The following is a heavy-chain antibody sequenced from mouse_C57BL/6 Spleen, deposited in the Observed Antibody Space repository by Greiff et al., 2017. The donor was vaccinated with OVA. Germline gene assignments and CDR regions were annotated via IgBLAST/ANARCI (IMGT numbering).Heavy chain of an antibody. Sequence: QVHVKQPGAELVKPGASVKLSCKASGYTFTSYWMHWVKQRPGQGLEWIGMIHPNSGSTNYNEKFKSKATLTVDKSSSTAYMQLSSLTSEDSAVYYCAREDRDGNWFAYWGQGTLVTVSA. CDR1: GYTFTSYW. D-gene: IGHD2-1*01. J-gene: IGHJ3*01. V-gene: IGHV1-64*01. CDR2: IHPNSGST. CDR3: AREDRDGNWFAY.